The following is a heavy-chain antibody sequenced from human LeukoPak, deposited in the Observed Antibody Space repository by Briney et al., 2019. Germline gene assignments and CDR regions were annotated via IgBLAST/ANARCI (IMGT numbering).Heavy chain of an antibody. V-gene: IGHV3-30*02. CDR3: AKDLTYSSQGGSDS. Sequence: GGSLRLSCTASGFTFSTYDMHWVRQAPGKGLQWATFIRYDGNSESYADSVKGRFIISRDNSKNTLYLQMNSLRAEDTALYFCAKDLTYSSQGGSDSWGQGTLVTVSS. J-gene: IGHJ4*02. D-gene: IGHD3-16*01. CDR2: IRYDGNSE. CDR1: GFTFSTYD.